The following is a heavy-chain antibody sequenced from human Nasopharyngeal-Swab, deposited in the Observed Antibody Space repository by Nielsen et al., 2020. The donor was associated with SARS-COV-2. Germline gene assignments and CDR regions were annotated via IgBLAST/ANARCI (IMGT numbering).Heavy chain of an antibody. D-gene: IGHD6-13*01. CDR2: ISSSSSYI. CDR3: ARTDSSWYYFDY. Sequence: GGSLRLSCAASGFTFSSYSMNWVRQAPGKGLEWVSSISSSSSYIYYADSVKGRFTISRDNAKNSLYLQMNSLRAEDAAVYYCARTDSSWYYFDYWGQGTLVTVSS. V-gene: IGHV3-21*01. CDR1: GFTFSSYS. J-gene: IGHJ4*02.